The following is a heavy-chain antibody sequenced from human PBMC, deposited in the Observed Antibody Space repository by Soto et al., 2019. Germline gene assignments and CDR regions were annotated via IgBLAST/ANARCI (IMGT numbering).Heavy chain of an antibody. CDR3: ARGNFDILTGYPLYYFDY. Sequence: GGSLRLSCAASGFTFSSYGMHWVRQAPGKGLEWVAVIWYDGSNKYYADSVKGRFTISRDNSKNTLYLQMNSLRAEDTAVYYCARGNFDILTGYPLYYFDYWGQGTLVTVSS. V-gene: IGHV3-33*01. J-gene: IGHJ4*02. CDR1: GFTFSSYG. CDR2: IWYDGSNK. D-gene: IGHD3-9*01.